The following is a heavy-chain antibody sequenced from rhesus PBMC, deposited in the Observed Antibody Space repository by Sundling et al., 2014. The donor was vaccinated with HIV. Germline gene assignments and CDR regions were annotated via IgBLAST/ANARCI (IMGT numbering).Heavy chain of an antibody. Sequence: QVQLQESGPGLVKPSETLSLTCTVSGVSISSYWWSWIRQSPGKGLEWIGNIFGGTTTTSYNPSLKSRVTISTDTSKNQFSLKLSSLTAADTAVYYCARTHTVGTYFDYWGQGVLVTVSS. D-gene: IGHD5-24*01. CDR1: GVSISSYW. CDR2: IFGGTTTT. V-gene: IGHV4S10*01. CDR3: ARTHTVGTYFDY. J-gene: IGHJ4*01.